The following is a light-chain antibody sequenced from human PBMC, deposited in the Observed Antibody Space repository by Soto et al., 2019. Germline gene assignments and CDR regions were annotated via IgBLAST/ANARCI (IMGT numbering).Light chain of an antibody. CDR2: EVT. J-gene: IGLJ3*02. CDR3: TSYADSNIWV. CDR1: SSDVGAYNY. Sequence: QSALTQPPSASGSPGQSVTISCTGTSSDVGAYNYVSWYQQYPGKAPKLMIYEVTKRPSGVPDRFSGSKSGKTASLTVSGLQPEDEADYYCTSYADSNIWVFGGRTKLTVL. V-gene: IGLV2-8*01.